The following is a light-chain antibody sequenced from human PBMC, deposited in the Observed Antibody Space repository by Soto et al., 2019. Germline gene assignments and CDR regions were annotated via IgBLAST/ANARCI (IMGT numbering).Light chain of an antibody. CDR3: QSADSIDTYPV. J-gene: IGLJ2*01. CDR1: TLAKQY. CDR2: KDT. Sequence: SYELTQPPSVSVSPGQTARITCSGDTLAKQYAYWYQQKSGQAPVMVIYKDTERPSGIPERFSGSTSGTTVTLAISGVQAEDEADYYCQSADSIDTYPVFGGGTKLTVL. V-gene: IGLV3-25*03.